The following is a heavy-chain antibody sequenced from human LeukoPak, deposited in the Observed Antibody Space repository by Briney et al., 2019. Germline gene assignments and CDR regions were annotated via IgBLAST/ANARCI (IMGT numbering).Heavy chain of an antibody. D-gene: IGHD2-15*01. CDR2: ISYDGSNK. V-gene: IGHV3-30*18. Sequence: PGGSLRLSCAASGFTFSSYGMHWVRQAPGKGLEWVAVISYDGSNKYYADSVKGRFTISRDNSKNTLYLQMNSLRAEDTAVYYCAKATRYCSGGSCYPNDYWGQGTLVTVSS. J-gene: IGHJ4*02. CDR1: GFTFSSYG. CDR3: AKATRYCSGGSCYPNDY.